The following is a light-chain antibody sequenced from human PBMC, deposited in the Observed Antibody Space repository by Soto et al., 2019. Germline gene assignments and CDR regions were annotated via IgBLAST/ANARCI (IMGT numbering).Light chain of an antibody. V-gene: IGKV1-39*01. CDR2: SAS. J-gene: IGKJ1*01. Sequence: IQMTQSPSSLSASVGDKVTITCRASQIITNSLNWYQKKPGKAPNLLIHSASTLHSGVPSRFRGSGYGTDFTLTVLSLQPEDFATYYCQQSYSTPRTFGQGTKVEI. CDR3: QQSYSTPRT. CDR1: QIITNS.